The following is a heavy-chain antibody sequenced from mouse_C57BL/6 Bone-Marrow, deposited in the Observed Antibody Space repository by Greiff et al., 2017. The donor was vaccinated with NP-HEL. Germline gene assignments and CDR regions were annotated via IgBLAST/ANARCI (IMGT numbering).Heavy chain of an antibody. V-gene: IGHV3-5*01. D-gene: IGHD1-2*01. CDR3: AREGPYYGHLYFDY. CDR1: GISITTGNYR. J-gene: IGHJ2*01. Sequence: ESGPGLVKPSQTVFLTCTVTGISITTGNYRWSWIRQFPGNKLEWIGYIYYSGTITYNPSLTSRTTITRDTPKNQFFLEMNSLTAEDTATYYCAREGPYYGHLYFDYWGQGTTLTVSS. CDR2: IYYSGTI.